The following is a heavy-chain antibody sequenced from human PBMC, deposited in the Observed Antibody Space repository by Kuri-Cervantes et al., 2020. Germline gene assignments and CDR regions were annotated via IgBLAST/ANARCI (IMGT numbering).Heavy chain of an antibody. Sequence: GESLKISCAASGFTFSSYSMNWVRQAPGKGLEWVSATSGGGGRTYYPDSVKGRFTISRDNSKNTLFLQMNSLGAEDTAVYYCASGYSYGLSNAFDIWGQGTKVTVSS. V-gene: IGHV3-23*01. CDR1: GFTFSSYS. CDR3: ASGYSYGLSNAFDI. CDR2: TSGGGGRT. D-gene: IGHD5-18*01. J-gene: IGHJ3*02.